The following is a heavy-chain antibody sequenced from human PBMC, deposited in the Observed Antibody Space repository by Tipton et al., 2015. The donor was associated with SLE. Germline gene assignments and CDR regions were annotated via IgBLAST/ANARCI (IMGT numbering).Heavy chain of an antibody. V-gene: IGHV4-4*02. D-gene: IGHD3-10*01. J-gene: IGHJ4*02. CDR1: GGSISSSNW. CDR2: IYHSGST. CDR3: ARTLYGSGRGFDY. Sequence: TLSLTCAVSGGSISSSNWWSWVRQPPGKGLEWIGEIYHSGSTNYNPSLKSRVTISVDKSKIQFSLRLSSVTAADTAVYYCARTLYGSGRGFDYWGQGTLVTVSS.